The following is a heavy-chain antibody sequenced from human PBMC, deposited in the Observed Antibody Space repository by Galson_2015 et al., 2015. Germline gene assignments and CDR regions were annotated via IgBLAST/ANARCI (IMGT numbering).Heavy chain of an antibody. Sequence: SVRLSCTASGFTFTSYGINWVRQATGQGPEWVGWMKHDSSNKCYVEKFQGRVTMTRDTSISTVYMELSSLRSEDTAVYYCAVAYYYDRCGYSHGNNAFGIWGQGTMVTVSS. D-gene: IGHD3-22*01. CDR1: GFTFTSYG. V-gene: IGHV1-8*01. CDR3: AVAYYYDRCGYSHGNNAFGI. CDR2: MKHDSSNK. J-gene: IGHJ3*02.